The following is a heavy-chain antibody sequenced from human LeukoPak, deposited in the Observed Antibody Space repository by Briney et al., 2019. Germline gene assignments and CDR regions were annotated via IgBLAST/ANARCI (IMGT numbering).Heavy chain of an antibody. V-gene: IGHV4-30-2*01. CDR1: GGSISSGAYY. D-gene: IGHD3-3*01. CDR2: IYHSGST. CDR3: ARGSYDFWSGYLY. Sequence: PSQTLSLTCTVSGGSISSGAYYWSWIRQPPGKGLEWIGYIYHSGSTYYNPSLKSRVTISVDRSKNQFSLKLSSVTAADTAVYYCARGSYDFWSGYLYWGQGTLVTVSS. J-gene: IGHJ4*02.